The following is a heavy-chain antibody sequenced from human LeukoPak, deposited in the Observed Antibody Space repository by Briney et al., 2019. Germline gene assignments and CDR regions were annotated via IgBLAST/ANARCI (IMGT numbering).Heavy chain of an antibody. Sequence: GASVKVSCKASGYSFTTYAMNWLRQAPGQGLEWMGWINPNIGNPTYAPGFTGRFVFSLDTSVSTAYLQISGLKADDTAVYYCARAYQPLGGLSLPDYWGQGTLVSVSS. D-gene: IGHD3-16*02. V-gene: IGHV7-4-1*02. J-gene: IGHJ4*02. CDR3: ARAYQPLGGLSLPDY. CDR1: GYSFTTYA. CDR2: INPNIGNP.